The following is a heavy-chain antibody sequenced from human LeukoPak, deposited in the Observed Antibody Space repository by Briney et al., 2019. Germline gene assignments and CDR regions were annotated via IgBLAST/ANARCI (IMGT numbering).Heavy chain of an antibody. V-gene: IGHV3-23*01. Sequence: AGGSLRLSCAASGLTFSSYTMSWVRQAPGKGLEWVSTITTSDGNTYYADSVKGRFTVSRDNSKNTLYLQMNSLRAEDTAVYYCATTRFFDYWGQGTLVTVSS. CDR2: ITTSDGNT. CDR1: GLTFSSYT. CDR3: ATTRFFDY. J-gene: IGHJ4*02. D-gene: IGHD1-14*01.